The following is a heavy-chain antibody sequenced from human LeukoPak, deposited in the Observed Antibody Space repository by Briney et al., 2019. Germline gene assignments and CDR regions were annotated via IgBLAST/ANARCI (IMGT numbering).Heavy chain of an antibody. J-gene: IGHJ3*02. V-gene: IGHV3-7*04. CDR2: IKQDGSEK. Sequence: PGGSLRLSCAASGFTFSSYWMSWVRQAPGKGLEWVANIKQDGSEKYYVDSVKGRFTTSRDNAKNSLYLQMNSLRAEDTAVYYCARGQWLVHGAFDIWGQGTMVTVSS. D-gene: IGHD6-19*01. CDR1: GFTFSSYW. CDR3: ARGQWLVHGAFDI.